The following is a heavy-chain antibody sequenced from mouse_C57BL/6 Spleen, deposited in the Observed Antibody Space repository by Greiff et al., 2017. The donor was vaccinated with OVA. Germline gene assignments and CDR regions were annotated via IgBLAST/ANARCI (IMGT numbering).Heavy chain of an antibody. CDR2: ICTGSGTI. CDR3: ARPGGSYYEFAD. V-gene: IGHV5-17*01. D-gene: IGHD2-12*01. J-gene: IGHJ3*01. Sequence: EVLLQESGGGLVKPGASLKLSCAASGFTFSDYGIHWVRQAPEQGLEWVAYICTGSGTIYYADTVKGRFTLTRDNANNTPFLQMTSLRSEDTDMYCGARPGGSYYEFADWGQGTLVTVSA. CDR1: GFTFSDYG.